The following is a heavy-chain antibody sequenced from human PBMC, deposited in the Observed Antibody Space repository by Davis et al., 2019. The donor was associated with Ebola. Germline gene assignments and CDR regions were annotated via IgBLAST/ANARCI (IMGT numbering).Heavy chain of an antibody. CDR3: ARYRAYRDLTSYYGMDV. D-gene: IGHD5-24*01. CDR2: IIPIFGTA. J-gene: IGHJ6*02. CDR1: GGTFSSYA. V-gene: IGHV1-69*13. Sequence: SVKVSCKASGGTFSSYAISWVRQAPGQGLEWMGGIIPIFGTANYAQKFQGRVTITADESTSTAYMELSSLRSEDTAVYYCARYRAYRDLTSYYGMDVWGQGTTVTVSS.